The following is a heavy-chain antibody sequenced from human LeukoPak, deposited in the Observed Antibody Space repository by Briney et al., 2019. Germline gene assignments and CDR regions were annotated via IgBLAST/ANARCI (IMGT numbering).Heavy chain of an antibody. D-gene: IGHD1-1*01. CDR3: ARGGTFVSDY. CDR2: INQDGSEK. Sequence: GGSLTLSCAASGFTFSSYWMSWVRQAPGKGLEWVANINQDGSEKYYVGSMKGRFTVSRDNAKNSLYLQMDSLRAEDTAVYYCARGGTFVSDYWGQGTLVTVSS. J-gene: IGHJ4*02. V-gene: IGHV3-7*01. CDR1: GFTFSSYW.